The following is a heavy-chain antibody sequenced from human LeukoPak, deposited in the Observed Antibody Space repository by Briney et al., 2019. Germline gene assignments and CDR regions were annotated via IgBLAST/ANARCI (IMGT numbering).Heavy chain of an antibody. J-gene: IGHJ4*02. CDR1: GFTFGDYA. D-gene: IGHD1-26*01. CDR2: IRSKTSGGTT. Sequence: GRSLRLSCTASGFTFGDYAMSWVRQAPGKGLDWIGFIRSKTSGGTTEYAASVKGRFTILRDDSKSIAYLQINSLKTEDTAVYYCTRGDGSGSYWGQGTLVTVSP. V-gene: IGHV3-49*04. CDR3: TRGDGSGSY.